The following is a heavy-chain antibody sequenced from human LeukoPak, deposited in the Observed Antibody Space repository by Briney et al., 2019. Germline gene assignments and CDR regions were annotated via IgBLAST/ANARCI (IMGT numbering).Heavy chain of an antibody. CDR1: GGSFSGYY. Sequence: SETLSLTCAVYGGSFSGYYWCWIRQPPGKGLEWIGEINHSGSTNYNPSLKSRVTISVDTSKNQFSLKLSSVTAADTAVYYCARGSRNYGMDVWGKGTTVTVSS. J-gene: IGHJ6*04. CDR3: ARGSRNYGMDV. CDR2: INHSGST. V-gene: IGHV4-34*01.